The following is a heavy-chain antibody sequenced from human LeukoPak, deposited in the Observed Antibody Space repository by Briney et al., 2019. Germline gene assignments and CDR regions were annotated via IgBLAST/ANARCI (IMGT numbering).Heavy chain of an antibody. V-gene: IGHV4-59*08. CDR3: AASARLVLQESVY. CDR2: IHYSGST. Sequence: SETLSLTCTVSGGSISSYYWNWIRHPPRPGLEWIASIHYSGSTNYNPSLKSRVTMSVDTSKNQFSLRLSSVTAAESAVYYCAASARLVLQESVYGGQGTLVIVS. D-gene: IGHD6-19*01. J-gene: IGHJ4*02. CDR1: GGSISSYY.